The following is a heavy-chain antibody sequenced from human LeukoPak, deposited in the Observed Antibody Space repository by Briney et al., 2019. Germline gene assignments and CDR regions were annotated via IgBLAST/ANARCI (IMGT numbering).Heavy chain of an antibody. CDR2: IHTSGST. Sequence: SQTLSHTCTVSGGSISSGNYYWSWIRQLAGKGLEWIGRIHTSGSTNYNSALKSRVTISVDTSKNQLSLKLSSVTAADTAVYYCARGTPGDWFDPWGQGTLVTVAS. V-gene: IGHV4-61*02. D-gene: IGHD2-2*01. CDR1: GGSISSGNYY. J-gene: IGHJ5*02. CDR3: ARGTPGDWFDP.